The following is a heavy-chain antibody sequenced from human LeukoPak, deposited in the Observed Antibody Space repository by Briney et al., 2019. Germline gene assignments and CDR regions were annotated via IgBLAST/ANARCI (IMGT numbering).Heavy chain of an antibody. CDR1: GITLSNFG. J-gene: IGHJ4*02. D-gene: IGHD3-22*01. CDR3: AKRGVVIRVILVGFHKEAYYFDS. CDR2: ISDSGGST. Sequence: QSGGSLRFSCAVSGITLSNFGMSWVRQAPGKGLEWVAGISDSGGSTNYADSVKGRFTISRDNPKNTLYLQMNSLRAEDTAVYFCAKRGVVIRVILVGFHKEAYYFDSWGQGALVTVSS. V-gene: IGHV3-23*01.